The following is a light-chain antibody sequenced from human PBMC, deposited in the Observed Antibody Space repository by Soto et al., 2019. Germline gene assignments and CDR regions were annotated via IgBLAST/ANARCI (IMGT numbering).Light chain of an antibody. Sequence: QSALTQPASVSGSPGQSITISCTGTSSDVGGYNYVSWYQQHPGKAPKLMIYEVSNRPSGVSNRFSGSKSGNTASLTISGLQAEDEADYYCSSYTRSSTLVFGTGTKAHRP. CDR1: SSDVGGYNY. CDR2: EVS. J-gene: IGLJ1*01. CDR3: SSYTRSSTLV. V-gene: IGLV2-14*01.